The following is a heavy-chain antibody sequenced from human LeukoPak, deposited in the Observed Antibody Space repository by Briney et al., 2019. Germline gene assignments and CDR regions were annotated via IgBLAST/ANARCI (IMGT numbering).Heavy chain of an antibody. CDR2: INPSGGST. CDR1: GYTFTSYY. D-gene: IGHD3-10*01. V-gene: IGHV1-46*01. CDR3: ARDHYYGSGSCYNQVDY. Sequence: GASVKVSCKASGYTFTSYYMHWVRQAPGQGLEWMGIINPSGGSTSYAQKFQGRVTMTRDMSTSTAYMELSSLRSEDTAVYYCARDHYYGSGSCYNQVDYWGQGTLVTVSS. J-gene: IGHJ4*02.